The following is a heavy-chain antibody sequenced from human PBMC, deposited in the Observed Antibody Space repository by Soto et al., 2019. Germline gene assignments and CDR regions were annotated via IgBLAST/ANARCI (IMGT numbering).Heavy chain of an antibody. CDR2: IYSSENT. Sequence: PSETLSLTCTVSGGSVSSNSYSWGWIRQSPGKGLEWIGTIYSSENTYYNPSLVSRVTISVDTSMNEFSLRLSSVTAADTAVYYCARLNVYCVSTSCHGYYGMDVWGKGTTVTVP. J-gene: IGHJ6*04. V-gene: IGHV4-39*01. CDR1: GGSVSSNSYS. D-gene: IGHD2-2*01. CDR3: ARLNVYCVSTSCHGYYGMDV.